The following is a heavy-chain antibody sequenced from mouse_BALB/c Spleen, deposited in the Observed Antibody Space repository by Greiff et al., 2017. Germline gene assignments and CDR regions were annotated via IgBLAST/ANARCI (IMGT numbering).Heavy chain of an antibody. D-gene: IGHD1-1*01. CDR2: IRNKANGYTT. V-gene: IGHV7-3*02. Sequence: EVQLVESGGGLVQPGGSLRLSCATSGFTFTDYYMSWVRQPPGKALEWLGFIRNKANGYTTEYSASVKGRFTISRDNSQSILYLQMNTLRAEDRATNYCAREGPTYYYGNSHPYYAMDDWGEGTTVTVSS. CDR3: AREGPTYYYGNSHPYYAMDD. CDR1: GFTFTDYY. J-gene: IGHJ4*01.